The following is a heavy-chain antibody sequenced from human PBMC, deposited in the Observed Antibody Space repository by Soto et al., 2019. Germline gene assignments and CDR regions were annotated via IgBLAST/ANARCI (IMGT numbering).Heavy chain of an antibody. D-gene: IGHD5-18*01. CDR1: GGSVSSGSYY. V-gene: IGHV4-61*01. Sequence: QVQLQESGPGLVKPSETLSLTCTVSGGSVSSGSYYWSWIRQPPGKGLSWIGYTYYSGSTNYNPSLKRRVTISVDTSKNQFSLKLSSVTAADTAVYYCARSMVDTAMAHYVDYWGQGTLVTVSS. CDR2: TYYSGST. CDR3: ARSMVDTAMAHYVDY. J-gene: IGHJ4*02.